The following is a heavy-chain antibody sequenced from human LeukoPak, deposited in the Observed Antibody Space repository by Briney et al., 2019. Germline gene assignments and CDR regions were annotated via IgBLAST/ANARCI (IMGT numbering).Heavy chain of an antibody. CDR2: ISGSGGNT. V-gene: IGHV3-23*01. D-gene: IGHD2-15*01. J-gene: IGHJ4*02. CDR1: GFTFSSYA. Sequence: GGSLRLSCAASGFTFSSYAMSWVRQAPGKGLEWVSAISGSGGNTYYADAVKGRFTISRDNSKNTLYLQMNSLRVEDTAVYYCAKDPRGDCSGGSCYYLDYWGQGTLVTVSS. CDR3: AKDPRGDCSGGSCYYLDY.